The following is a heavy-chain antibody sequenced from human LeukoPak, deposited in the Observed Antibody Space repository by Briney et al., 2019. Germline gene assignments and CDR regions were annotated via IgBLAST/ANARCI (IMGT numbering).Heavy chain of an antibody. Sequence: GGSLRLSCAASGFTFSDYYMSWIRQAPGKGLEWVSYISSSGSTIYHADSVKGRFTISRDNAKNSLYLQMNSLRAEDTAVYYCARVHGRHYYYYMDVWGKGTTVTVSS. J-gene: IGHJ6*03. V-gene: IGHV3-11*04. CDR3: ARVHGRHYYYYMDV. CDR2: ISSSGSTI. CDR1: GFTFSDYY.